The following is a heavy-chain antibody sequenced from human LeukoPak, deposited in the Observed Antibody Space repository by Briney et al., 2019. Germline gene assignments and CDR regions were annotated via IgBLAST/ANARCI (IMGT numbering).Heavy chain of an antibody. V-gene: IGHV4-34*01. CDR3: ARRGFGGVIVFGY. J-gene: IGHJ4*02. CDR1: GGSFSGYY. Sequence: PSETLSLTCAVYGGSFSGYYWSWIRQPPGKGLEWIGEINHSGSTNYNPSLKSRVTISVDTSKNQFSLKLSSVTATDTAVYYCARRGFGGVIVFGYWGQGTLVTVSS. CDR2: INHSGST. D-gene: IGHD3-16*02.